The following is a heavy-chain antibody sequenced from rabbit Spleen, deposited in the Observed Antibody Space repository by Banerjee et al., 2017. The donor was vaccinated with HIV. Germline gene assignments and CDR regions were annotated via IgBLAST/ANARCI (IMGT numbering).Heavy chain of an antibody. CDR1: GFSFINKHV. J-gene: IGHJ2*01. D-gene: IGHD1-1*01. Sequence: QEQLVESGGGLVQPGGSLTLTCKASGFSFINKHVMCWVRQAPGKGLEWIACIDTNDGDTDYANWPKGRFTISKTSSTTVTLQMTSLTAADTATYFCARNYVNAFDPRGPGTLVTVS. CDR2: IDTNDGDT. CDR3: ARNYVNAFDP. V-gene: IGHV1S45*01.